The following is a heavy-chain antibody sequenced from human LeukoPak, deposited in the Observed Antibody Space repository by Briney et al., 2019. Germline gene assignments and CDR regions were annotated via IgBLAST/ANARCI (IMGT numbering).Heavy chain of an antibody. CDR3: ARDRVTMVRGARNYYFDY. CDR1: RFTFSSYA. CDR2: ISGGGSGT. V-gene: IGHV3-23*01. D-gene: IGHD3-10*01. J-gene: IGHJ4*02. Sequence: PGGSLRLSYAPSRFTFSSYAMSWVRQAPGKGLEWVAVISGGGSGTYYADSVRGRFTISRDNSKNTVYLQMNSLRAEDTAVYYCARDRVTMVRGARNYYFDYWGQGTLVTVSS.